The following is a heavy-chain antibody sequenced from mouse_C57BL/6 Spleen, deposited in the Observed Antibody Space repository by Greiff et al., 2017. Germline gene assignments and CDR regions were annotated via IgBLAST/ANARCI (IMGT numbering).Heavy chain of an antibody. CDR1: GYTFTDYE. J-gene: IGHJ4*01. CDR2: IDPETGGT. CDR3: TGNYYAMDY. V-gene: IGHV1-15*01. Sequence: VQLQQSGAELVRPGASVTLSCKASGYTFTDYEMHWVQQTPVHGLEWIGAIDPETGGTAYNQKFKGKAILTADKSSSTAYMELRSLTSEDSAVYYCTGNYYAMDYWGQGTSVTVSS.